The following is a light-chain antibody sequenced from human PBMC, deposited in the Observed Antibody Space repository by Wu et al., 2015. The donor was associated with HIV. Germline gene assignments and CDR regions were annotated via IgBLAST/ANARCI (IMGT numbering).Light chain of an antibody. CDR1: QEISNY. J-gene: IGKJ1*01. Sequence: DIQMTQSPSSLSASVGDRVTITCRASQEISNYVAWYQQKPGKVPKLVIHGATTLQAGVPFRFSGSGYGTQFSLTISSLQPEDVATYYCQRYNTVPRTFGQGTKVEIK. CDR2: GAT. CDR3: QRYNTVPRT. V-gene: IGKV1-27*01.